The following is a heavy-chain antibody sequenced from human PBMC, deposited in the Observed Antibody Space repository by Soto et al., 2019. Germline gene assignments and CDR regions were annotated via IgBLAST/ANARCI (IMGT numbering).Heavy chain of an antibody. J-gene: IGHJ6*02. Sequence: PSETLSLTCTVSGGSISSSSYYWGWIRQPPGKGLEWIGSIYYSGSTYYNPSLKSRVTISVDTSKNQFSLKLSSVTAADTAVYYCDGAAIRYYGMDVWGQGTTVTVSS. D-gene: IGHD2-2*02. CDR1: GGSISSSSYY. CDR3: DGAAIRYYGMDV. V-gene: IGHV4-39*01. CDR2: IYYSGST.